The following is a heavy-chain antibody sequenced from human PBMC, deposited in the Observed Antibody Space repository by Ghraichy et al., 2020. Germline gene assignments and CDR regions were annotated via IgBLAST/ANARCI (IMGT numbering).Heavy chain of an antibody. D-gene: IGHD4-17*01. V-gene: IGHV4-34*12. CDR1: GGSFSAYN. J-gene: IGHJ4*02. CDR2: IIHSGTS. CDR3: ARFGATVTTLEFAY. Sequence: SETPSLTCAVYGGSFSAYNWNWIRQAPGKGLEWIGEIIHSGTSNYNPSLKSRVTISADTSKRQVSLKLSSVTAADTAIYYCARFGATVTTLEFAYWGQGTLVTVSS.